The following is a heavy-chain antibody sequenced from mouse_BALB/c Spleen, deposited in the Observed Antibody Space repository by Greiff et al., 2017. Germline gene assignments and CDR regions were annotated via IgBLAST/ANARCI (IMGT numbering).Heavy chain of an antibody. V-gene: IGHV5-6-3*01. Sequence: EVQVVESGGGLVQPGGSLKLSCAASGFTFSSYGMSWVRQTPDKRLELVATINSNGGSTYYPDSVKGRFTISRDNAKNTLYLQMSSLKSEDTAMYYCARDMSDRYDARFAYWGQGTLVTVSA. CDR2: INSNGGST. D-gene: IGHD2-14*01. CDR3: ARDMSDRYDARFAY. CDR1: GFTFSSYG. J-gene: IGHJ3*01.